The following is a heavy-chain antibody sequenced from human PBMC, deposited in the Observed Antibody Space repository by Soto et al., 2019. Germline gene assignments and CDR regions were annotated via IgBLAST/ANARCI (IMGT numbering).Heavy chain of an antibody. Sequence: QVQLMQSGVEGTKPGASVTLSCKTSGYAFMSYGLSWVRLSPGQGRAWMGWTVPGSGKRVYAQKCKDRSNINIDTSTTTGCMELGVVTSDASALSFCTRVAGYCSGTGHFDKWGQGTLVNVSS. V-gene: IGHV1-18*01. CDR3: TRVAGYCSGTGHFDK. J-gene: IGHJ4*02. CDR2: TVPGSGKR. D-gene: IGHD3-10*01. CDR1: GYAFMSYG.